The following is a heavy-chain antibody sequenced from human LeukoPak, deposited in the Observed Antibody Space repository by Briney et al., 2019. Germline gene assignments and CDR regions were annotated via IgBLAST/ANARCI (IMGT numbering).Heavy chain of an antibody. J-gene: IGHJ4*02. D-gene: IGHD1-1*01. V-gene: IGHV3-48*03. CDR1: GFTFSTCE. CDR3: ARKTFGTVYFDY. Sequence: PGGSLRLSCAASGFTFSTCEMNWVRQAPGKGLEWVSYISPSGTTIYYAESVKGRFTISRDNAKNSVYLQMNSLRVEDTAVYYCARKTFGTVYFDYWGQGILVTVSS. CDR2: ISPSGTTI.